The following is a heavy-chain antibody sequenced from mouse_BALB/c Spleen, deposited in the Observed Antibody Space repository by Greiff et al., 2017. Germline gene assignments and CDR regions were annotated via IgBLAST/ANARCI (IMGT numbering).Heavy chain of an antibody. J-gene: IGHJ4*01. CDR1: GYSITSDYA. CDR3: ARGGLVWSYYAMDY. CDR2: ISYSGST. Sequence: EVKLVESGPGLVKPSQSLSLTCTVTGYSITSDYAWNWIRQFPGNKLEWMGYISYSGSTSYNPSLKSRISITRDTSKNQFFLQLNSVTTEDTATYYCARGGLVWSYYAMDYWGQGTSVTVSS. D-gene: IGHD2-10*02. V-gene: IGHV3-2*02.